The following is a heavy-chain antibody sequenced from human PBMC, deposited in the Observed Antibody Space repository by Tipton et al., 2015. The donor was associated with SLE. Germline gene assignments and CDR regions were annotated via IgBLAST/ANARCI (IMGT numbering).Heavy chain of an antibody. CDR3: ARSAQGCGGDCYPEYFQH. J-gene: IGHJ1*01. V-gene: IGHV4-31*03. CDR2: IYYSGST. CDR1: GGSISSGGYY. D-gene: IGHD2-21*01. Sequence: TLSLTCTVSGGSISSGGYYWSWIRQHPGKGLEWIGYIYYSGSTYYNPSLKSRVTISVDTSKNQFSLKLSSVTAADTAVYYCARSAQGCGGDCYPEYFQHWGQGTLVTVSS.